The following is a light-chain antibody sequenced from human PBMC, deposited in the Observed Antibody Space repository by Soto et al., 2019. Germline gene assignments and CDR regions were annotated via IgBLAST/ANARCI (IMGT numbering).Light chain of an antibody. CDR1: QSVKSN. J-gene: IGKJ1*01. Sequence: EIVMTQSPATLSVSPGERVTLSCRASQSVKSNLAWYQQKFGQAPRLLIYGASTRATGVPARFSGSGSGTEFTLTISSLQSEDFAVYYCQQYNNWPWTFGQGTKVEIK. V-gene: IGKV3-15*01. CDR2: GAS. CDR3: QQYNNWPWT.